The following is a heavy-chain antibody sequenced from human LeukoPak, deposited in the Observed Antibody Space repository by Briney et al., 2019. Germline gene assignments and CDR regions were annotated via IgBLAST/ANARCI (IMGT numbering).Heavy chain of an antibody. CDR1: GYTFTSYD. D-gene: IGHD6-6*01. V-gene: IGHV1-8*01. CDR3: ARGGALGGSSNFYYYYYGMDV. Sequence: GASVKVSCKASGYTFTSYDINWVRQATGQGLEWMGWMNPNSGNPGYAQKLQGRVTITRNTSISTAYMELSSLRSEDTAVYYCARGGALGGSSNFYYYYYGMDVWGQGTTVTVSS. CDR2: MNPNSGNP. J-gene: IGHJ6*02.